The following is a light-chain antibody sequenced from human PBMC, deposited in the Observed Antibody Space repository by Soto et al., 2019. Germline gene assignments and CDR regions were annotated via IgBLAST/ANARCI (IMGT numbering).Light chain of an antibody. CDR3: NSYTSKSTGV. V-gene: IGLV2-14*01. J-gene: IGLJ1*01. CDR1: SSDVGGYNY. CDR2: DVS. Sequence: QSALTQPASVSGSPGQSITISCTGTSSDVGGYNYVSWYQQHPGKDPKLIIYDVSNRPSGVSNRFSGSKSGNTASLTISGLQAEDDADYYCNSYTSKSTGVFGTWTKRTVL.